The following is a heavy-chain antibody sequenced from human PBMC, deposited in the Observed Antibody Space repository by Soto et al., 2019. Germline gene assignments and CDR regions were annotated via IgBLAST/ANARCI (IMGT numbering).Heavy chain of an antibody. D-gene: IGHD3-3*01. V-gene: IGHV3-30-3*01. Sequence: GGSLRLSCTASGFTFNSHTMHWVRQAPGEGLEWVAVISYDGSYKFYADSVKGRFTISRGNSKSRLYLQRNRLTAADTAIYYCERDCLTAFGTIPPWDVDGWGQGTTVTVSS. CDR3: ERDCLTAFGTIPPWDVDG. CDR2: ISYDGSYK. CDR1: GFTFNSHT. J-gene: IGHJ6*02.